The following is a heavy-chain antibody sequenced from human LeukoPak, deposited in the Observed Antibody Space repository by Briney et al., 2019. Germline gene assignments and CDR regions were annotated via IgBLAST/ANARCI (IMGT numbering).Heavy chain of an antibody. Sequence: ASVKFSCKASGYTFTSYAMHCVRQAPGQRLEWMGRINAGNGNTKYSQKFQGRVTITRDTSASTAYMELSSLRSEDTAVYYCARVFTMVRGVITHFDYWGQGTLVTVSS. CDR3: ARVFTMVRGVITHFDY. J-gene: IGHJ4*02. CDR1: GYTFTSYA. D-gene: IGHD3-10*01. CDR2: INAGNGNT. V-gene: IGHV1-3*01.